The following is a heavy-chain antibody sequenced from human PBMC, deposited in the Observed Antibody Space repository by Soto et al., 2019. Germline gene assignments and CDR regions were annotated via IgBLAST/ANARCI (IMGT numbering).Heavy chain of an antibody. J-gene: IGHJ4*02. Sequence: EVQLVESGGGLVKPGGSLRLSCAASGFTFSSYSMNWVRQAPGKGLEWVSSISSSSSYIYYADSVKGRFTISRDNAKNSLYLQMTSLRAEATAVYYCARGIYYYDSRVYYSYWGQGTLVTVSS. V-gene: IGHV3-21*01. CDR1: GFTFSSYS. CDR3: ARGIYYYDSRVYYSY. D-gene: IGHD3-22*01. CDR2: ISSSSSYI.